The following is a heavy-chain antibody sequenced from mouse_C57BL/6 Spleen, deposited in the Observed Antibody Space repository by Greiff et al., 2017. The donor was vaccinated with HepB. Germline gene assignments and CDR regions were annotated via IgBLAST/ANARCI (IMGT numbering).Heavy chain of an antibody. Sequence: EVQLQQSGPELVKPGASVKISCKASGYTFTDYYMNWVKQSHGKSLEWIGDINPNNGGTSYNQKFKGKATLTVDKSSSTAYMELRSLTSEDSAVYYCARWGHGGYYDVWGTGTTVTVSS. V-gene: IGHV1-26*01. CDR1: GYTFTDYY. D-gene: IGHD1-1*02. J-gene: IGHJ1*03. CDR2: INPNNGGT. CDR3: ARWGHGGYYDV.